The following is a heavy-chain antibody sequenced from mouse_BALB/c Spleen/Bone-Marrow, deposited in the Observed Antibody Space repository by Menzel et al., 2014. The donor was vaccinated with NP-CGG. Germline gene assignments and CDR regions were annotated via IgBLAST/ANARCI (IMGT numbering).Heavy chain of an antibody. D-gene: IGHD2-1*01. Sequence: QVQLQQSGAELAKPGASVKMSCKASGYTFTSYWMYWIKQRPGQGLEWIGYINPSTGYTEYNQKFKDKATLTADKSSNTAYMQLSSLTSEDSAVYYCARKGYGNYHYYAMDYWGQGTPVTVSS. CDR1: GYTFTSYW. V-gene: IGHV1-7*01. CDR2: INPSTGYT. J-gene: IGHJ4*01. CDR3: ARKGYGNYHYYAMDY.